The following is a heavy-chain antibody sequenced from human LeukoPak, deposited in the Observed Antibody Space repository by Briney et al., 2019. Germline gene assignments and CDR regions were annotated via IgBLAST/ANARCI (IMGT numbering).Heavy chain of an antibody. Sequence: GGSLRLSCAASGFTFSSYSMNWVRQAPGKGLEWVSYILNSGTTTYYADSVKGRFTISRDNAKNSLYLQMNSLRAEDTGVYYCARDPPDYWGQGILVTVSS. CDR1: GFTFSSYS. CDR2: ILNSGTTT. CDR3: ARDPPDY. V-gene: IGHV3-48*04. J-gene: IGHJ4*02.